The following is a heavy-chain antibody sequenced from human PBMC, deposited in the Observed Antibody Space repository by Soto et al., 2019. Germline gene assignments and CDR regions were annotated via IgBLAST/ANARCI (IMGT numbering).Heavy chain of an antibody. CDR2: VYISGST. J-gene: IGHJ3*02. CDR1: GGSISTYY. V-gene: IGHV4-4*07. CDR3: ARGGHDGFDI. Sequence: SETLSLTCTVSGGSISTYYWNCIRQSAGKGLEWIGRVYISGSTNYHPSLKSRVAMSVDASNNQFYLKVTSVTAADTAVNYCARGGHDGFDIWGQGTMVTVSS.